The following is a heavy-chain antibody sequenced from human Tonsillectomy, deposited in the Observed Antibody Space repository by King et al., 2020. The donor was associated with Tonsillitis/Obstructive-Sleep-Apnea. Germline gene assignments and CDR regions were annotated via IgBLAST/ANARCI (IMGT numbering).Heavy chain of an antibody. J-gene: IGHJ6*03. V-gene: IGHV5-10-1*01. CDR1: GYSFTNYW. CDR2: IDPSDSYT. CDR3: ARVPAVTYYYFYYMDV. D-gene: IGHD4-11*01. Sequence: QLVQSGAEVKKPGESLRISCQGSGYSFTNYWISWVRQMPGKGLEWMGKIDPSDSYTNYSPSFQGHVTISADKSISTAYLQWSSLKASDTAMYYCARVPAVTYYYFYYMDVWGKGTTVTVSS.